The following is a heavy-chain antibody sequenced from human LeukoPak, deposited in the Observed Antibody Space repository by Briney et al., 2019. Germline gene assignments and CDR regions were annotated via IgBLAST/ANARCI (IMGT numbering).Heavy chain of an antibody. CDR3: VREGYYDSGGPFSGYFDY. Sequence: GGSLRLSCAASGFTLNQYVIHWARQAPGKGLEWVAVISNDGITRFYATSVKGRCTISRDDSKNTVYLQLSSLRVEDTAVYYCVREGYYDSGGPFSGYFDYWGRGDLVTVSS. V-gene: IGHV3-30*04. D-gene: IGHD3-22*01. CDR1: GFTLNQYV. CDR2: ISNDGITR. J-gene: IGHJ4*02.